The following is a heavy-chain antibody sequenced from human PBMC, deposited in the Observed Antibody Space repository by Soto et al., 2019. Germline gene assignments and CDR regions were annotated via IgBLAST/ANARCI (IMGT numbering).Heavy chain of an antibody. D-gene: IGHD3-3*01. CDR2: IKQDGSEK. V-gene: IGHV3-7*03. CDR3: ARGTYYDFWSGYDYYYGMDV. CDR1: GFTFSSYW. Sequence: PGGSLRLSCAASGFTFSSYWMSWVRQAPGKGLEWVANIKQDGSEKYYVDSVKGRFTISRDNAKNSLYLQMNSLRAEDTAVYYCARGTYYDFWSGYDYYYGMDVCGQGTTVTVSS. J-gene: IGHJ6*02.